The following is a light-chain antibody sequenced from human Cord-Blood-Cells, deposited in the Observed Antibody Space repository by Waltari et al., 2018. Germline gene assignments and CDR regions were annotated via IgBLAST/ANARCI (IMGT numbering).Light chain of an antibody. V-gene: IGKV3-20*01. CDR1: QSVSSSY. J-gene: IGKJ1*01. CDR2: GAS. CDR3: QQYVSSPRT. Sequence: EIVLTQSPGTLSLSPGERATLSCRASQSVSSSYLAWYQQKPGQAPRLLIYGASSRATGIPDRFSGCGSGTDFTLTISRLEPEDFAVYYCQQYVSSPRTFGQGTKVEIK.